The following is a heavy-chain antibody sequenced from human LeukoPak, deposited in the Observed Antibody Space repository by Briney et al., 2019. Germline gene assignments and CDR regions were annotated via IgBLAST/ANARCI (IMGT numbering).Heavy chain of an antibody. CDR1: GGSISSSSYY. CDR2: IYYSGST. D-gene: IGHD4-11*01. J-gene: IGHJ6*03. Sequence: PSETLSLTCTVSGGSISSSSYYWGWIRQPSGKGLEWIGSIYYSGSTYYNPSLKSRVTISVDTSKNQFSLKLSSVTAADTAVYYCARRARGDYSNSYYMDVWGKGTTVTVSS. CDR3: ARRARGDYSNSYYMDV. V-gene: IGHV4-39*01.